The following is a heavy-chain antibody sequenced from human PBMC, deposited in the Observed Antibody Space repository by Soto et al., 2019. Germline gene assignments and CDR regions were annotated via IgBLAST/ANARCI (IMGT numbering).Heavy chain of an antibody. CDR1: GYTFTSYA. Sequence: ASVKVSCKASGYTFTSYAMRWVRQAPGQRLEWMGWINAGNGNTKYSQKFQGRVTITRDTSASTAYMELSSLRSEDTAVYYCASSYYGSGSYYGPTYYFDYWGQGTLVTVSS. CDR3: ASSYYGSGSYYGPTYYFDY. CDR2: INAGNGNT. D-gene: IGHD3-10*01. J-gene: IGHJ4*02. V-gene: IGHV1-3*01.